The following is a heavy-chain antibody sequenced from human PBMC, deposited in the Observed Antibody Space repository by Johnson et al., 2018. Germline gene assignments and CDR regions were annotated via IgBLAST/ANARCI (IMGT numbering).Heavy chain of an antibody. CDR3: ARDASEDYFYGMDV. J-gene: IGHJ6*02. CDR1: GFTFSSYW. CDR2: IKQDGSEK. D-gene: IGHD1-26*01. Sequence: QLVESGGGLVQPGGSLRLSCAASGFTFSSYWMSWVRQAPGKGLEWVANIKQDGSEKYYVDSVKGRFTISRDNAKNSLYLQMNSLRAEDTAVYYWARDASEDYFYGMDVWGQGTTVTVSS. V-gene: IGHV3-7*01.